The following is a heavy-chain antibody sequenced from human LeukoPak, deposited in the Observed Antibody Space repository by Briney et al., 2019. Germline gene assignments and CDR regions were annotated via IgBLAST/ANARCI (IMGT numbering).Heavy chain of an antibody. CDR2: IYHSGST. V-gene: IGHV4-4*02. Sequence: SETLSLTCAVSGCSISSSNWWSWVRQPPGKGLEWIGEIYHSGSTNYNPSLKSRVTISVDKSKNQFSLKLSSVTAADTAVYYCARGHCSSTSCHFDYWGQGTLLTVSS. J-gene: IGHJ4*02. CDR3: ARGHCSSTSCHFDY. CDR1: GCSISSSNW. D-gene: IGHD2-2*01.